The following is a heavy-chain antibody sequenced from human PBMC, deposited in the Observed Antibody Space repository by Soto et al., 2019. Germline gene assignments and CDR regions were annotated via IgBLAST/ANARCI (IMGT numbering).Heavy chain of an antibody. CDR2: IKKDGSEK. CDR1: GFSFSTYW. V-gene: IGHV3-7*01. CDR3: ARVPRGPYRGSFFDY. D-gene: IGHD1-26*01. J-gene: IGHJ4*02. Sequence: EVQLVESGGGLVQPGGSLRLSCVPSGFSFSTYWMSWVRQAPGKGLEWVANIKKDGSEKYYVDSVKGRFTISRDNAKNSLFLQMNSLRAEDTAVYYCARVPRGPYRGSFFDYWGQGTLVTVSS.